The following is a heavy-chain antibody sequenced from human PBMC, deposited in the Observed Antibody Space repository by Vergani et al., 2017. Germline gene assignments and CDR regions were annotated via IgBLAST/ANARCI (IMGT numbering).Heavy chain of an antibody. CDR1: GFNFPSFT. J-gene: IGHJ5*02. V-gene: IGHV3-21*06. CDR2: IKFPPGEI. Sequence: EAYLVQSGGGLVTPGGSLRLSCAASGFNFPSFTMNWVRQAPGRGLEWISSIKFPPGEIFYADSVKGRFTISRDNVKNVLFLQMENLRAADTGVYFCARDITASVKSPPQQDWCDPWGEGSLVTVSS. CDR3: ARDITASVKSPPQQDWCDP. D-gene: IGHD4-17*01.